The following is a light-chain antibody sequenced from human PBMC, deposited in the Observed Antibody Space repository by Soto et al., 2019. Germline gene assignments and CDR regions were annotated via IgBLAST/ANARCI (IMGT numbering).Light chain of an antibody. CDR3: QQSYSTLYP. V-gene: IGKV1-39*01. CDR2: AAS. J-gene: IGKJ2*01. CDR1: QSISSY. Sequence: DIQMTQSPSSLSASVGDRFTITCRASQSISSYLNWYQQKPGKAPKLLIYAASSLHSGVPSRFSGSGSGTDFTLTISSLQPEDFATYYCQQSYSTLYPFGQGTKVDI.